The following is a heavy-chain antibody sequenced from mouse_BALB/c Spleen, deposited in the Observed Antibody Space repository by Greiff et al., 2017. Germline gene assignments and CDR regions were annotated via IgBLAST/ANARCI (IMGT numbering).Heavy chain of an antibody. J-gene: IGHJ4*01. D-gene: IGHD1-2*01. CDR1: GDSITSGY. Sequence: EVHLVESGPSLVKPSQTLSLTCSVTGDSITSGYWNWIRKFPGNKLEYMGYISYSGSTYYNPSLKSRISITRDTSKNQYYLQLNSVTTEDTATYYCARSLITTATSYAMDYWGQGTSVTVSS. CDR2: ISYSGST. V-gene: IGHV3-8*02. CDR3: ARSLITTATSYAMDY.